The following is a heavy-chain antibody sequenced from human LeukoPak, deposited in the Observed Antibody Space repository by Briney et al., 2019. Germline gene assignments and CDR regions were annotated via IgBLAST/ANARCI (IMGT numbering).Heavy chain of an antibody. CDR3: ASNYDFWSGPIDY. D-gene: IGHD3-3*01. V-gene: IGHV3-23*01. CDR2: ISGSGRST. Sequence: PGGSLRLSCAASGFTFSSYAMSWVRQAPGKGLEWVSAISGSGRSTYYADSVKGRFTISRDNSKNTLYLQMNSLRAEDTAVYYCASNYDFWSGPIDYWGQGTLVTVSS. CDR1: GFTFSSYA. J-gene: IGHJ4*02.